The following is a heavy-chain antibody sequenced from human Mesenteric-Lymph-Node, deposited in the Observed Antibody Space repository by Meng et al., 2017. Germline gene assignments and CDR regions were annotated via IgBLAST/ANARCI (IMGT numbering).Heavy chain of an antibody. Sequence: GESLKISCAASGFTFSSYAMSWVRQAPGKGLEWVSAISGSGGSTYYADSVKGRFTISRDNSKNTLYLQMNSLRAEDTAVYYCARDTYYYGSGSYYNDPKEGSFYWGQGTLVTSPQ. D-gene: IGHD3-10*01. CDR3: ARDTYYYGSGSYYNDPKEGSFY. J-gene: IGHJ4*02. CDR2: ISGSGGST. CDR1: GFTFSSYA. V-gene: IGHV3-23*01.